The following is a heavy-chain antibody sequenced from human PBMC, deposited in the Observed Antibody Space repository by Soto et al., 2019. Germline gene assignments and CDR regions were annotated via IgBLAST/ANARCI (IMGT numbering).Heavy chain of an antibody. D-gene: IGHD6-19*01. Sequence: PSETLSHTCAVYGGSFRGYYWSWIRQPPGKGLEWIGEINHSGSTNYNPSLKSRVTISVDTSKNQFSLKLSSVTAADTAVYYCARDGAVAGTNYYYGMDVWGQGTTVTVSS. CDR2: INHSGST. CDR1: GGSFRGYY. J-gene: IGHJ6*02. V-gene: IGHV4-34*01. CDR3: ARDGAVAGTNYYYGMDV.